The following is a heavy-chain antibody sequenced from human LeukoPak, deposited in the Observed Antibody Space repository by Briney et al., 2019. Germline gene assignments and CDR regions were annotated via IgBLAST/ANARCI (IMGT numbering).Heavy chain of an antibody. V-gene: IGHV4-39*01. CDR1: GGSISSSSYY. J-gene: IGHJ4*02. CDR3: ARLLNAVYASDY. Sequence: SETLSLTCTVSGGSISSSSYYWGWIRQPPGKGLEWIGSTYYSGSTYYNPSLKSRVTISVDTSKNQFSLKLSSVTAADTAVYYCARLLNAVYASDYWGQGTLVTVSS. CDR2: TYYSGST. D-gene: IGHD2-8*01.